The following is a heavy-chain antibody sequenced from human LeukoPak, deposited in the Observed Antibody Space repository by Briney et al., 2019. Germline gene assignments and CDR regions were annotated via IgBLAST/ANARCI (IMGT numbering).Heavy chain of an antibody. Sequence: SQTLSLTCAISGDSVSSNSVTWNWIRLSSSRGLEWLGRTYYRSTWCNDYAVSVRGRITVNPDTSKNQFSLHLNSVTPEDTAVYYCARRLTQYDCFDPWGQGILVTVSS. CDR2: TYYRSTWCN. V-gene: IGHV6-1*01. CDR1: GDSVSSNSVT. CDR3: ARRLTQYDCFDP. D-gene: IGHD2-2*01. J-gene: IGHJ5*02.